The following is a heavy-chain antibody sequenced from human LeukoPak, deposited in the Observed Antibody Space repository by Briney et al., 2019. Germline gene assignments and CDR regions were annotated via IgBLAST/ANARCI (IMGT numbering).Heavy chain of an antibody. V-gene: IGHV3-30*03. CDR2: ISNDGSNT. CDR1: GFTFSHYA. CDR3: ARYLNDAFDI. Sequence: GGSLRLSCAASGFTFSHYAMHWVRQAPGKGLEWVALISNDGSNTYHADSVKGRFTISRGKSKNTLDLQMNSLRAEDTAVYFCARYLNDAFDIWGQGTMVTVSS. J-gene: IGHJ3*02.